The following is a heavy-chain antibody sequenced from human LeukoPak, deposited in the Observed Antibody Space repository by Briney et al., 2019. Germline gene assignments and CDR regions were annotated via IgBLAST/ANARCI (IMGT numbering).Heavy chain of an antibody. Sequence: PGASLRLSCAASGFTFTNYAMSWVRRAPGKGLEWVSGISDSGGTTYYADSVKGRFTISRDNSKNTLYLQVNSLGAEDTAVYYCAKALYNYGPYYLDYWGQGTLVTVSS. CDR1: GFTFTNYA. J-gene: IGHJ4*02. V-gene: IGHV3-23*01. CDR2: ISDSGGTT. CDR3: AKALYNYGPYYLDY. D-gene: IGHD5-18*01.